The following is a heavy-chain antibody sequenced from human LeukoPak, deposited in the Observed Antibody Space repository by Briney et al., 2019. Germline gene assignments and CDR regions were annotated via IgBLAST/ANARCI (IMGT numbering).Heavy chain of an antibody. CDR3: AKDHPHTYYYDISGSLFDW. CDR1: GSTFSSYE. J-gene: IGHJ1*01. Sequence: GGSLRLSCAASGSTFSSYEMNWVRQAPGKGLEWVSYINNSGSTKYYADSVKGRFTISRDNAKNSLYLQMNSLRAEDTAVYYCAKDHPHTYYYDISGSLFDWGGEGT. V-gene: IGHV3-48*03. D-gene: IGHD3-22*01. CDR2: INNSGSTK.